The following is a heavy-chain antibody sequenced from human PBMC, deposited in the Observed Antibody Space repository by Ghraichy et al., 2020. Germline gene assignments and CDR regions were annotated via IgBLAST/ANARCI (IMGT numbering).Heavy chain of an antibody. CDR1: GITVTSNY. Sequence: GGSLNISCAASGITVTSNYMSWVRQAPGKGLEWVSVIYRGGSPYYADSVKGRFTISRDNSKNTLYLQMNSLRAEDTAVYYCARAGKGVVREKYYYYYYGMDVWGQGTTVTVSS. J-gene: IGHJ6*02. CDR2: IYRGGSP. D-gene: IGHD3-10*01. CDR3: ARAGKGVVREKYYYYYYGMDV. V-gene: IGHV3-66*01.